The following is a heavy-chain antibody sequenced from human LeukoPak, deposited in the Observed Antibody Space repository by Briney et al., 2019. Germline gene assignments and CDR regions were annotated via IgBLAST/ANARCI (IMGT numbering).Heavy chain of an antibody. J-gene: IGHJ3*02. V-gene: IGHV1-18*01. CDR3: ARVPLYYYDSSGYPVPDASDI. D-gene: IGHD3-22*01. CDR1: GYTFTSYG. Sequence: ASVKVSCKASGYTFTSYGISWVRQAPGQGLEWMGWISAYNGNTNYAQKLQGRVTMTTDTSTSTAYMELRSLRSDDTAVYYCARVPLYYYDSSGYPVPDASDIWGQGTMVTVSS. CDR2: ISAYNGNT.